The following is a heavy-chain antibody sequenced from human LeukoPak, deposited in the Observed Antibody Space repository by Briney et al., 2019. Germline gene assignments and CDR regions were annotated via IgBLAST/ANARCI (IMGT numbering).Heavy chain of an antibody. Sequence: PGGSLRLSCAASGFIFKKYWMNWVRQVPGKGLEWVAVISYDGSNKYYADSVKGRFTISRDNSKNTLYLQMNSLRAEDTAVYYCASSPYTIFGAPFWGQGTLVTVSS. CDR1: GFIFKKYW. J-gene: IGHJ4*02. CDR2: ISYDGSNK. D-gene: IGHD3-3*01. CDR3: ASSPYTIFGAPF. V-gene: IGHV3-30-3*01.